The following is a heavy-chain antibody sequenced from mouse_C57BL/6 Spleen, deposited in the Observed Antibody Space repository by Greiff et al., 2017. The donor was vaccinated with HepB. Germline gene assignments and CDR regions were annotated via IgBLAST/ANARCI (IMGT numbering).Heavy chain of an antibody. V-gene: IGHV1-64*01. Sequence: VQLQQSGAELVKPGASVKLSCKASGYTFTSFWMHWVKQRPGQGLEWIGMIHPTSGSTNYNEKFKSKATLTVDKSSSTAYMQLSSLTSEDSAVYYCAREDYYGRSRGYYAMDYWGQGTSVTVSS. CDR3: AREDYYGRSRGYYAMDY. D-gene: IGHD1-1*01. J-gene: IGHJ4*01. CDR1: GYTFTSFW. CDR2: IHPTSGST.